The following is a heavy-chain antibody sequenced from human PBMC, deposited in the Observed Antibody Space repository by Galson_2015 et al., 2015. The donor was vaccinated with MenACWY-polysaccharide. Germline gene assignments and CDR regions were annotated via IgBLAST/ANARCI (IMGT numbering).Heavy chain of an antibody. V-gene: IGHV3-11*01. D-gene: IGHD2-8*01. Sequence: SLRLSCAASGFTFSDYYMSWIRQAPGKGLEWVSYISSSGSTISYADSVKGRFTISRDNAQNSLYLQVNSLRAEDTAAYYCVRRLTSRCFDYWGQGTLITVSS. J-gene: IGHJ4*02. CDR3: VRRLTSRCFDY. CDR2: ISSSGSTI. CDR1: GFTFSDYY.